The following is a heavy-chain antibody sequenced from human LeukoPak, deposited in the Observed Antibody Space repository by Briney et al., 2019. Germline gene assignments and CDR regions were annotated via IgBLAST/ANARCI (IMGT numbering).Heavy chain of an antibody. CDR2: IYYSGST. CDR1: GGSFSGYY. J-gene: IGHJ6*02. V-gene: IGHV4-34*01. CDR3: ARHKGDFVMDYGMDV. Sequence: PSETLSLTCAVYGGSFSGYYWSWIRQPPGKGLEWIGSIYYSGSTYYNPSLKSRVTISVDTSKNQFSLKLSSVTAADTAVYYCARHKGDFVMDYGMDVWGQGTTVTVSS. D-gene: IGHD3-3*01.